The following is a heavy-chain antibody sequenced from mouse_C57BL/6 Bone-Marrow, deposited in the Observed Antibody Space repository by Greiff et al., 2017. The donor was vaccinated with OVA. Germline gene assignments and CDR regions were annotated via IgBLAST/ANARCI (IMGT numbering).Heavy chain of an antibody. CDR3: ARGDDGSSLNWDPLDYYAMDY. CDR2: IYPGSGNP. V-gene: IGHV1-76*01. J-gene: IGHJ4*01. Sequence: VKLQESGAELVRPGASVKLSCKASGYTFTDYYINWVKQRPGQGLEWIARIYPGSGNPYYNEKFKGKATLTAEKSSSTAYMQLRSLTSEDSAVYFCARGDDGSSLNWDPLDYYAMDYWGQGTSVTVSS. D-gene: IGHD1-1*01. CDR1: GYTFTDYY.